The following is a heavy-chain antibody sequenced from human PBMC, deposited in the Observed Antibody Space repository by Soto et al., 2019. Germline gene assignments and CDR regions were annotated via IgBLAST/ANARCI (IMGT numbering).Heavy chain of an antibody. Sequence: GASVKVSCKASGGTFSRYAISWVRQAPGQGLEWMGGIIPIFGTANYAQKFQGRVTIPADESTSTAYMELSSLRAEDTAVYYCARDIGGSSGGYYYYGMDVWGQGTTVTVSS. CDR1: GGTFSRYA. D-gene: IGHD1-26*01. V-gene: IGHV1-69*13. CDR2: IIPIFGTA. CDR3: ARDIGGSSGGYYYYGMDV. J-gene: IGHJ6*02.